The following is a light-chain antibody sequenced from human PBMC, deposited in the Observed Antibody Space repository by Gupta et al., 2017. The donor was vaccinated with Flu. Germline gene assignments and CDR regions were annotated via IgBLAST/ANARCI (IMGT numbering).Light chain of an antibody. CDR3: SSYTSTNTLV. CDR1: SSDIGDYNY. CDR2: EVN. Sequence: QSALTQPASVSGSPGQSITISCTGTSSDIGDYNYVSWYQQHPGKAPKLMIYEVNNRPSGVSNRFSASKSGNTASLTISGLQAEDEADYYCSSYTSTNTLVFGGGTKLTV. V-gene: IGLV2-14*01. J-gene: IGLJ2*01.